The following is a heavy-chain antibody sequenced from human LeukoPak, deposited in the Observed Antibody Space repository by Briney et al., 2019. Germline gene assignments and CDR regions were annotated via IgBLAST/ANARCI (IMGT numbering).Heavy chain of an antibody. D-gene: IGHD3-16*01. V-gene: IGHV4-31*03. J-gene: IGHJ3*02. Sequence: PSETLSLTCTVSGGSISSGGYYWSWIRQHPGKGLEWIGDIYYSGSTYYNPSLKSRVTISVDTSKNQFSLKLSSVTAADTAVYYRAALFTPPGAFDIWGQGTMVTVSS. CDR3: AALFTPPGAFDI. CDR1: GGSISSGGYY. CDR2: IYYSGST.